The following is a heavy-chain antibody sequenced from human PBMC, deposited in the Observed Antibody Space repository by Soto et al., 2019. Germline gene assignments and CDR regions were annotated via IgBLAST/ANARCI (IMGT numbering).Heavy chain of an antibody. V-gene: IGHV4-30-4*01. CDR2: IYYTGNT. CDR3: SREELEDDAFNI. CDR1: GGSISSDDYY. D-gene: IGHD3-10*01. J-gene: IGHJ3*02. Sequence: QVQLQESGPGRVKPSQTLSLTCTVSGGSISSDDYYWTWIRQPPGKGLEWIAYIYYTGNTVYNPSLKSRHTITIDTSNNQFSLKLTSVTAADTAVYYCSREELEDDAFNIWGQGTMVTVSS.